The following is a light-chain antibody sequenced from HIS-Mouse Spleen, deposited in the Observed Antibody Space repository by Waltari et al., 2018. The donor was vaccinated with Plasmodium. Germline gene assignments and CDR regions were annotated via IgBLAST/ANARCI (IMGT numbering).Light chain of an antibody. V-gene: IGLV1-44*01. Sequence: QSVLTQPPSASGTPGQRVTISCSGSSSNIGSNTVNWYQQLPGTAPKLLIYSNNQRPSGVPGRFSGSKSGTSAYLAISGLQAEDEADYYCAAWDDSLNGPVFGGGTKLTVL. CDR1: SSNIGSNT. CDR2: SNN. J-gene: IGLJ2*01. CDR3: AAWDDSLNGPV.